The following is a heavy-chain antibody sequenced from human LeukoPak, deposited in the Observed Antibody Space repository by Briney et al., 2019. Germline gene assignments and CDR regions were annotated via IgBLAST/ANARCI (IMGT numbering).Heavy chain of an antibody. CDR2: INHSGST. Sequence: SETLSLTCAVYGGSFSGYYWSWIRQPPGKGLEWTGEINHSGSTNYNPSLKSRVTISVDTSKNQFSLKLSSVTAADTAVYYCASRRKYYYDSSGYFDYWGQGTLVTVSS. D-gene: IGHD3-22*01. V-gene: IGHV4-34*01. J-gene: IGHJ4*02. CDR3: ASRRKYYYDSSGYFDY. CDR1: GGSFSGYY.